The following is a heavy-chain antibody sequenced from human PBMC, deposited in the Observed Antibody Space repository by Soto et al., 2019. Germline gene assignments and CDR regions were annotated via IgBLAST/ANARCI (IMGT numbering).Heavy chain of an antibody. Sequence: QVQLVESGGHVVQPGRSLRLSCAASGFTFSNYAMHWVRQAPGKGLEWVAVTSSDGTHKYYADSVKGRFAISRDNSKSVLYLQMNSLTPEDTAMYYCAEGDYRTTVAYIDYWGQGTLVTVSA. D-gene: IGHD1-1*01. CDR2: TSSDGTHK. CDR1: GFTFSNYA. J-gene: IGHJ4*02. CDR3: AEGDYRTTVAYIDY. V-gene: IGHV3-30*09.